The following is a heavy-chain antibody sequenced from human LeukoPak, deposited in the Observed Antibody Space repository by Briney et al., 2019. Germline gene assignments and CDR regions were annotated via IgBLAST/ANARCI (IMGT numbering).Heavy chain of an antibody. CDR3: ARDYYYDSSGYYSFYFDY. CDR2: INPNSGAT. Sequence: ASVKVSCKASGYTFNGYYIHWVRQAPGQGLEWMGWINPNSGATNYAQKLQGRVTMTRDTSISTAYMEVNRLRSDDTAVYYCARDYYYDSSGYYSFYFDYWGQGTLVTVSS. D-gene: IGHD3-22*01. J-gene: IGHJ4*02. V-gene: IGHV1-2*02. CDR1: GYTFNGYY.